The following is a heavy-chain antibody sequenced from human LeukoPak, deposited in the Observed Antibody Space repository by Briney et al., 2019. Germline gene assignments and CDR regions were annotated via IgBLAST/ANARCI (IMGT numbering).Heavy chain of an antibody. D-gene: IGHD5-18*01. CDR2: IYTSGST. CDR1: GGSISSYY. Sequence: SETLSLTCTVPGGSISSYYWSWIRQPAGKGLEWIGRIYTSGSTNYNPSLKSRVTMSVDTSKNQFSLKLSSVTAADTAVYYCARVNYSYGTLDYWGRGTLVTVSS. V-gene: IGHV4-4*07. CDR3: ARVNYSYGTLDY. J-gene: IGHJ4*02.